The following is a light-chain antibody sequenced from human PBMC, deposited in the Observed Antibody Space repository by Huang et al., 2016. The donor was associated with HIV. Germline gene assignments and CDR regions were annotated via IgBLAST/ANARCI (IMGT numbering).Light chain of an antibody. Sequence: EIVMTQSPATPSASPGETVTLACRASQRVNSNLAWRQQKPGQAPRRLIYGASSRAPGVPVRFSGSGSGTDFTLTISSLQSEDFAFYYCQQYNDWPPDPTFGQGTKLDTK. V-gene: IGKV3D-15*01. CDR3: QQYNDWPPDPT. J-gene: IGKJ2*01. CDR2: GAS. CDR1: QRVNSN.